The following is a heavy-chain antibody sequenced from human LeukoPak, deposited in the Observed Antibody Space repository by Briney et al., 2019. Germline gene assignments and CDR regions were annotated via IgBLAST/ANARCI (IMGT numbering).Heavy chain of an antibody. CDR3: ARVPYGGNPIKRFDY. D-gene: IGHD4-23*01. Sequence: ASVKVSCKASGYTFTGYYMRWVRQAPGQGLEWMGWINPNSGGTNYTQKFQGRVTMTRDTSISTVYMELSRLRSDDTAVYYRARVPYGGNPIKRFDYWGQGTLVTVSS. CDR1: GYTFTGYY. V-gene: IGHV1-2*02. J-gene: IGHJ4*02. CDR2: INPNSGGT.